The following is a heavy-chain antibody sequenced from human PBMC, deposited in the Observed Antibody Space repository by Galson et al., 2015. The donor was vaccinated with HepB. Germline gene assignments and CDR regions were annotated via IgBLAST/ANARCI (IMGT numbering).Heavy chain of an antibody. J-gene: IGHJ4*02. Sequence: SVTVSCKASGYSFTDYNTHWVRQAPGQGLEWIGWINPNSGDTNYAQKFQGRVTVTRDTSISTAYMELSRLRSDDTAVYYCARADISGYYVARYWGQGTLVTVSS. CDR2: INPNSGDT. V-gene: IGHV1-2*02. D-gene: IGHD6-19*01. CDR3: ARADISGYYVARY. CDR1: GYSFTDYN.